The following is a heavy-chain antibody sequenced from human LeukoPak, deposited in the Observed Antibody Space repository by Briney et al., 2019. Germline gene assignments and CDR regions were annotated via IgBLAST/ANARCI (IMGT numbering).Heavy chain of an antibody. CDR2: IRNDGSYK. D-gene: IGHD2-2*01. CDR1: GFTFSNYG. V-gene: IGHV3-30*02. J-gene: IGHJ4*02. Sequence: PGGSLRLSCLASGFTFSNYGMHWVRQAPGKGLEGLAFIRNDGSYKYEIDSVKGRFTVSRDNSQNTLYLQMNSLRPDDTAVYFCAKIPEIYCTTTGCYEGYFDYWGQGTLVTVSS. CDR3: AKIPEIYCTTTGCYEGYFDY.